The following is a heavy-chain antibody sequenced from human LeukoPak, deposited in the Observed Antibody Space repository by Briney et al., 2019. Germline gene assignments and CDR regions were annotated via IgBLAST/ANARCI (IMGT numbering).Heavy chain of an antibody. CDR1: GYTFTTYY. CDR3: ARDPNYDFWSGYNSNDAFDI. V-gene: IGHV1-46*01. CDR2: INPSGGST. J-gene: IGHJ3*02. Sequence: ASVRVSCTASGYTFTTYYMHWVRQAPGQGLEWMGIINPSGGSTSYAQKFQGRVTMTRDTSTSTVYMDLSSLRSEDTAVYYCARDPNYDFWSGYNSNDAFDIWGQGTMVTVSS. D-gene: IGHD3-3*01.